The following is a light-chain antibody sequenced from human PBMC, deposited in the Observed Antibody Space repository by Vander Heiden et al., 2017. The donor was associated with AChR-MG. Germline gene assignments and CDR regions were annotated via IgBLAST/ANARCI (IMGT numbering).Light chain of an antibody. CDR3: AAWDNGLSVLL. J-gene: IGLJ3*02. V-gene: IGLV1-44*01. Sequence: QSVLTQPPSTSGTPGQKVTLSCSGGSFNIAKNNVTWFQQVPGMAPKLLIYSDKRRPSGVPDRFSGSKSDSSASLAISGLHFEDEADYYCAAWDNGLSVLLFGGGTKLTVL. CDR1: SFNIAKNN. CDR2: SDK.